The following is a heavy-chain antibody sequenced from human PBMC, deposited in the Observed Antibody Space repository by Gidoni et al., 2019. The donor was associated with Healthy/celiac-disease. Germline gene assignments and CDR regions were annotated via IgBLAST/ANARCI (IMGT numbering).Heavy chain of an antibody. V-gene: IGHV4-59*08. Sequence: QVQLQESGPGLVKPSEPLSPTCTVSGGSISSYYWSWIRQPPGKGLEWIGYIYYSGRANNNPSLKSRVTISVDTSKNQFSLKLSSVTAADTAVYYCARKAAPSGSHHDAFDIWGQGTMVTVSS. D-gene: IGHD3-3*01. CDR3: ARKAAPSGSHHDAFDI. CDR2: IYYSGRA. J-gene: IGHJ3*02. CDR1: GGSISSYY.